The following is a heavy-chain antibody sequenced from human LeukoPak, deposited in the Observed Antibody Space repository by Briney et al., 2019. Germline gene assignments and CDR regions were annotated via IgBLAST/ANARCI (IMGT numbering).Heavy chain of an antibody. CDR3: ATDCGGDCSPLDY. V-gene: IGHV3-48*04. J-gene: IGHJ4*02. Sequence: GGSLRLSCAASGFTFSSYSMNWVRQAPGKGLEWVSYISSSSSTIYYADSVKGRFTISRDNAKNSLYLQMNSLRAEDTAMYYCATDCGGDCSPLDYWGQGTLVTVSS. D-gene: IGHD2-21*02. CDR1: GFTFSSYS. CDR2: ISSSSSTI.